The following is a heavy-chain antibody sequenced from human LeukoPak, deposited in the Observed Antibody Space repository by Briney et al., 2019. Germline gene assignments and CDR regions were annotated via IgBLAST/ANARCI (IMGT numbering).Heavy chain of an antibody. CDR2: IYTGGRN. CDR3: AREERYRSSTSCYEQRRFVDDHYYYMDV. CDR1: GGTISSYS. J-gene: IGHJ6*03. Sequence: PSETLSRTSTVSGGTISSYSWSWIPQPATKGVEGIGRIYTGGRNNHNPTLKSRVTISADPSKNQFSPTLSSTTAADTAVYYCAREERYRSSTSCYEQRRFVDDHYYYMDVWGKGTTETVSS. V-gene: IGHV4-4*07. D-gene: IGHD2-2*01.